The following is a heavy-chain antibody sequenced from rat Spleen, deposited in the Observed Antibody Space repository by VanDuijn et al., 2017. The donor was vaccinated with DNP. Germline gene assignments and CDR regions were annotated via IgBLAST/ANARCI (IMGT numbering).Heavy chain of an antibody. J-gene: IGHJ2*01. D-gene: IGHD1-9*01. CDR1: GFTFSYYW. Sequence: EVQLVESGGGLVLPGRSLKLSCTASGFTFSYYWMTWVRQAPTKGLEWVATISSSDTRTYYPDSVKGRCTISRDNAKSTLYLQSDSLRSEDTATYYCARHGDYGYKYFDYWGQGVMVTVSS. CDR2: ISSSDTRT. CDR3: ARHGDYGYKYFDY. V-gene: IGHV5-25*01.